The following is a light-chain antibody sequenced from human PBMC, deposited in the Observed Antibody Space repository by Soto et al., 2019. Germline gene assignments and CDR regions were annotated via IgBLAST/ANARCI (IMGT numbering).Light chain of an antibody. Sequence: QSALTQPASVSGSPGQSITISCTGTSSDVGAYNYVSWYQQHPGKVPKLIIYDVINRPSGVSSRFSGSKSVNTASLTISGLQAEDEADYYCTSYTSSVTLVFCGGTKVTVL. V-gene: IGLV2-14*01. CDR2: DVI. CDR1: SSDVGAYNY. CDR3: TSYTSSVTLV. J-gene: IGLJ3*02.